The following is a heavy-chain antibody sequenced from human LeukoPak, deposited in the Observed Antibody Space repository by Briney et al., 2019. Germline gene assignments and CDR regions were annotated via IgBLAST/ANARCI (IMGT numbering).Heavy chain of an antibody. J-gene: IGHJ4*02. V-gene: IGHV1-2*02. CDR2: LNSKSGGT. Sequence: ASVKVSCKASGYTFTGYYIHWVRQAPGQGLEWMGWLNSKSGGTNYAQNFQGRVTMTRDTIINTAYMELSRLRSDDTAVYYCASALTYYYDSSGLDYWGQGTLVTVSS. CDR1: GYTFTGYY. CDR3: ASALTYYYDSSGLDY. D-gene: IGHD3-22*01.